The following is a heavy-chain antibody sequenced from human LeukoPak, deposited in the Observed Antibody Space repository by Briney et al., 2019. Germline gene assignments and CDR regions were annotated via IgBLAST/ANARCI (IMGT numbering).Heavy chain of an antibody. V-gene: IGHV3-7*01. CDR1: GFTFSDYW. D-gene: IGHD1-26*01. J-gene: IGHJ4*02. Sequence: GGSLRLSCVASGFTFSDYWMSWVRQAPGKGLECVANIRQGGSEKHHLDSVKGRFTISRDNGKNSLFLQMNSLRAEDTAVYYCARVSWGGSFFDYWGRGILVTVSS. CDR2: IRQGGSEK. CDR3: ARVSWGGSFFDY.